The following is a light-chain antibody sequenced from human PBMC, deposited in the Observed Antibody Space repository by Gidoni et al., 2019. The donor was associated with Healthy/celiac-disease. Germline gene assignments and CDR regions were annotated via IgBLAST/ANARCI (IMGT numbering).Light chain of an antibody. J-gene: IGKJ2*01. CDR3: QQYGSSRYT. V-gene: IGKV3-20*01. Sequence: EIVLTQSPGTLSLSPGERATHSCRASQSVSSSYLACYQQKPGQAPRLLSSGASSRATGIPDRFSGSGSGTDFTLTISRLDPEDFAVYYCQQYGSSRYTFGQGTKLEIK. CDR2: GAS. CDR1: QSVSSSY.